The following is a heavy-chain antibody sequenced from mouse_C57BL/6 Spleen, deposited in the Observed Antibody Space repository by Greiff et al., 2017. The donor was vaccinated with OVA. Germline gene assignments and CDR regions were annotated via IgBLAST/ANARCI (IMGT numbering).Heavy chain of an antibody. Sequence: DVKLQESGPGLVKPSQSLSLTCSVTGYSITSGYYWNWIRQFPGNKLEWMGYISYDGSNNYNPSLKNRISITRDTSKNQFFLKLNSVTTEDTATYYCARNDYDDHYFDYWGQGTTLTVSS. CDR3: ARNDYDDHYFDY. CDR2: ISYDGSN. CDR1: GYSITSGYY. V-gene: IGHV3-6*01. D-gene: IGHD2-4*01. J-gene: IGHJ2*01.